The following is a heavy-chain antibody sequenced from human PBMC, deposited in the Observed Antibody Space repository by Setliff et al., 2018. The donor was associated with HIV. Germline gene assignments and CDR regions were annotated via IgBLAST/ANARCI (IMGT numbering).Heavy chain of an antibody. D-gene: IGHD3-3*01. CDR2: IHSSGST. V-gene: IGHV4-39*07. J-gene: IGHJ4*02. CDR3: AALSGPVDH. CDR1: GDSIISSRNF. Sequence: SETLSLTCTVSGDSIISSRNFWGWIRQPPGKGLEWIGNIHSSGSTYYNPSLKSRITISIDTSKSQFSLKLTSVAAADTAVYYCAALSGPVDHWGQGTLVTVSS.